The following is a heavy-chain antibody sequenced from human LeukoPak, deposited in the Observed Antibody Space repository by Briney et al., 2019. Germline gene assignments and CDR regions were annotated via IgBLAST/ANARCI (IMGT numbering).Heavy chain of an antibody. D-gene: IGHD5-12*01. CDR3: ARSMVATHYFDY. V-gene: IGHV4-34*01. Sequence: PSETLSLTCAVYGGSFSGYYWSWIRQPPGKGLEWIGEINHSGSTNYNPSLKSRVTISVDTSKNQFSLKLSSVTAADTAVYYCARSMVATHYFDYWGQGTLVTVSS. CDR2: INHSGST. J-gene: IGHJ4*02. CDR1: GGSFSGYY.